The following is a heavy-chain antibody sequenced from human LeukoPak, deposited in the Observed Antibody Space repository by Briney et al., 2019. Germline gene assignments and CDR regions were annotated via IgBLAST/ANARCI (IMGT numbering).Heavy chain of an antibody. CDR1: GGTFSSYA. CDR3: ARDRIAVAGPPDY. J-gene: IGHJ4*02. V-gene: IGHV1-69*04. CDR2: IIPILGIA. Sequence: SVKVSCKASGGTFSSYAISWVRQAPGQGLEWMGRIIPILGIANYAQKFQGRVTITADKSTSTAYMELSSLRSEDTAVYYCARDRIAVAGPPDYWGQGTLVTVSS. D-gene: IGHD6-19*01.